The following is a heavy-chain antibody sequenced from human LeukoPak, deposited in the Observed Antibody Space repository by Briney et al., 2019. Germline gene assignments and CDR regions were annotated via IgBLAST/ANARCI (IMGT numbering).Heavy chain of an antibody. D-gene: IGHD3-22*01. J-gene: IGHJ5*02. V-gene: IGHV1-69*05. CDR1: GGTFSSYA. Sequence: SVKVSCKASGGTFSSYAIIWVRQAPGQGLEWMGRIIPIFGTANYAQKSQGRVTITTDESTSTAYMELSSLRSEDTAVYYCARVPIYYDSSGYYPWGQGTPVTVSS. CDR3: ARVPIYYDSSGYYP. CDR2: IIPIFGTA.